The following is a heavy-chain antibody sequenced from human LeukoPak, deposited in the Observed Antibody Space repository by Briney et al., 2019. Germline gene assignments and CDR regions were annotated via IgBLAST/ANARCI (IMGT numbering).Heavy chain of an antibody. V-gene: IGHV3-23*01. CDR2: ISGSGGST. J-gene: IGHJ4*02. CDR3: AKDGYGSGSYSQYFDY. CDR1: GFTFSFYP. Sequence: AGGSLRLSCAACGFTFSFYPMSGVRQARGEGVEWVSAISGSGGSTYYADSVKGRFTISRDNSKNTLYLQMNSLRAEDTAIYYCAKDGYGSGSYSQYFDYWGQGTLVTVSS. D-gene: IGHD3-10*01.